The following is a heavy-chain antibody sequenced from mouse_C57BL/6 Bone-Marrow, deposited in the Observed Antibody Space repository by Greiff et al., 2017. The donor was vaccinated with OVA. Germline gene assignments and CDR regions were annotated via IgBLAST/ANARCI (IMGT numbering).Heavy chain of an antibody. CDR2: ISYDGSN. J-gene: IGHJ2*01. D-gene: IGHD4-1*01. CDR1: GYSITSGYF. Sequence: EVKLQESGPGLVKPSQSLSLTCSATGYSITSGYFWNWIRPFPGNKLEWMGYISYDGSNNYNPSLKNRISITRDTSKNQFFLKFDSVTTEDTAIYYCAINWDRFDYWGQGTTLTVSS. CDR3: AINWDRFDY. V-gene: IGHV3-6*01.